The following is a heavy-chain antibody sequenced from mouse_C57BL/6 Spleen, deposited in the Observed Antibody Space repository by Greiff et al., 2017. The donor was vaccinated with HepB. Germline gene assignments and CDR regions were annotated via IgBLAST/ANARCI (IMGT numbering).Heavy chain of an antibody. V-gene: IGHV5-12*01. J-gene: IGHJ3*01. CDR3: ARPHYYGSSYSAWFAY. CDR1: GFTFSDYY. CDR2: ISNGGGST. Sequence: EVKVVESGGGLVQPGGSLKLSCAASGFTFSDYYMYWVRQTPEKRLEWVAYISNGGGSTYYPDTVKGRFTISRDNAKNTLYLQMSRLKSEDTAMYYCARPHYYGSSYSAWFAYWGQGTLVTVSA. D-gene: IGHD1-1*01.